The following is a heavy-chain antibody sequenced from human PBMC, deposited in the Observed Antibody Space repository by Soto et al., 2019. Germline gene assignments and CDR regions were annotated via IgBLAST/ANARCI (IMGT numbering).Heavy chain of an antibody. CDR2: INHSGST. D-gene: IGHD2-15*01. J-gene: IGHJ4*02. CDR1: GGSFSGYY. CDR3: ATFRRYCSGGSCDRPDY. Sequence: LSLTCAVYGGSFSGYYWSWIRQPPGKGLEWIGEINHSGSTNYNPSLKSRVTISVDTSKNQFSLKLSSVTAADTAVYYCATFRRYCSGGSCDRPDYWGQGTLVTVSS. V-gene: IGHV4-34*01.